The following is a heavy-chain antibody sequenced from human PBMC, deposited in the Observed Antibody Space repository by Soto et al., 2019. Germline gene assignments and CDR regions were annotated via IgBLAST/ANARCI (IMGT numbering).Heavy chain of an antibody. Sequence: QVQLVQSGAEVKKPGASMKVSCKASGYTFTIHDIHWVRQAPGLGPEWMAWLNPHSGKTSYAQKFQGRLTMTGNASTSTAYMELSSLRSDDTAMYYCARVSSIAARRSFDSWGHGTLVTVSS. D-gene: IGHD6-6*01. J-gene: IGHJ4*01. CDR3: ARVSSIAARRSFDS. CDR2: LNPHSGKT. V-gene: IGHV1-8*01. CDR1: GYTFTIHD.